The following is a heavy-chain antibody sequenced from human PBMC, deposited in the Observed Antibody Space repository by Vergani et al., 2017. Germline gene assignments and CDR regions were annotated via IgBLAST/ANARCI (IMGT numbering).Heavy chain of an antibody. J-gene: IGHJ4*02. Sequence: QVQLQESGPGLVKPSETLSLTCTVSGGSISSYYWSWIRQPPGKGLEWIGYIYYSGSNNYNPSLKRRVTISVDTSKNQFSLKLSSVTAADTAVYYCARALKGGPFDYGGQGTLVTVSS. CDR2: IYYSGSN. V-gene: IGHV4-59*01. CDR1: GGSISSYY. CDR3: ARALKGGPFDY. D-gene: IGHD3-16*01.